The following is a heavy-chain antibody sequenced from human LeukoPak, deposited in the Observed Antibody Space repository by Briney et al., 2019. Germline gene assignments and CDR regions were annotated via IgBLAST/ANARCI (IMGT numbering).Heavy chain of an antibody. Sequence: PGGSLRLSCAASGFTFSSYAMSWVRQVPGKGLEWVAGIWYDESNKYYAYSVEGRFTISRDNSKNTLDLEMNSLRAEDTAVYYCAREDPSVNDAFDIWGQGTMVTVSS. CDR3: AREDPSVNDAFDI. J-gene: IGHJ3*02. CDR1: GFTFSSYA. V-gene: IGHV3-33*08. CDR2: IWYDESNK. D-gene: IGHD2/OR15-2a*01.